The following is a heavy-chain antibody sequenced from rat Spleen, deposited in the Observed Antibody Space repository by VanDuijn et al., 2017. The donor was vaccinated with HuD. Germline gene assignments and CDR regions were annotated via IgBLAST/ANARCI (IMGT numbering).Heavy chain of an antibody. CDR1: GFTFSDYY. Sequence: EVQLVESDGGLVQPGRSLKLSCAASGFTFSDYYMAWVRQAPTKGLEWVATISYDGSSTYYRDSVKGRFSISRDDAKSTLYLQMDSLRSEDTAIYYCARRHYGYTDYFDYWGQGVMVPVSS. V-gene: IGHV5-29*01. CDR3: ARRHYGYTDYFDY. J-gene: IGHJ2*01. D-gene: IGHD1-11*01. CDR2: ISYDGSST.